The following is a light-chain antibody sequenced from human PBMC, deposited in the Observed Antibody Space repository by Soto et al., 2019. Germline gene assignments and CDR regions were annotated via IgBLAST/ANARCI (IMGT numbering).Light chain of an antibody. J-gene: IGKJ2*01. Sequence: EIVMTQSPATLSVSPGERATLSCRASQSISTELAWYQQKPGQPPRLLIYSASTRATGVPARFTGSGSGSEFTLTISGLQSEDVAVYYCQQGHNWPLTFGRGTRLEI. CDR2: SAS. CDR1: QSISTE. V-gene: IGKV3-15*01. CDR3: QQGHNWPLT.